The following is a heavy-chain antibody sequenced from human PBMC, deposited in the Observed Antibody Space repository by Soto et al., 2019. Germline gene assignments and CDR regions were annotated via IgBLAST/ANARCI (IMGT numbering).Heavy chain of an antibody. CDR1: GLTFSSYW. D-gene: IGHD4-17*01. V-gene: IGHV3-7*05. CDR3: ARDPAPDYGDYDY. Sequence: GGSLRLSCAASGLTFSSYWMSWVRQAPGKGLEWVANIKQDGSEKYYVDSVKGRFTISRDNAKNSLYLQMNSLRAEDTAVYYCARDPAPDYGDYDYWGQGTLVTVSS. CDR2: IKQDGSEK. J-gene: IGHJ4*02.